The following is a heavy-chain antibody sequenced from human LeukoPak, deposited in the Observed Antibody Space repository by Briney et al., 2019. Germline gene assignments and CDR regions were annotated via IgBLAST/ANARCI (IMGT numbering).Heavy chain of an antibody. CDR3: ALLAVASDFDY. Sequence: PGGSLRLSCAVSGFPFSIYEMNWVRQAPGKGLERVSNIGSSGTIRYYADSVKGRFSISRDNAKNSLYLQMNSLRVEDTGVYYCALLAVASDFDYWGQGALVTVSS. D-gene: IGHD6-19*01. J-gene: IGHJ4*02. CDR1: GFPFSIYE. CDR2: IGSSGTIR. V-gene: IGHV3-48*03.